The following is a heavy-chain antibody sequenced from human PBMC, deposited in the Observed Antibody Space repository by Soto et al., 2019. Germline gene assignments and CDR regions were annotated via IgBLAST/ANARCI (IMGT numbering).Heavy chain of an antibody. CDR2: IFPGDSHT. CDR1: GYSFTDFW. J-gene: IGHJ5*02. V-gene: IGHV5-51*01. Sequence: GESLKISCEASGYSFTDFWIAWVRQMPGEDLEWMGIIFPGDSHTRYSPSFQGHITISVDKSLNTAYLQWHSLQASDTAMYYRARLVRYCGSSNCQGSNWLDPWGQGTLVTVSS. D-gene: IGHD2-2*01. CDR3: ARLVRYCGSSNCQGSNWLDP.